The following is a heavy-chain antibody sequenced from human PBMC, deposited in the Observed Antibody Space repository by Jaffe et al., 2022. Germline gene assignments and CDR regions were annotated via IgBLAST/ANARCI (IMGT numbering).Heavy chain of an antibody. CDR1: GYSFTSYW. D-gene: IGHD6-6*01. V-gene: IGHV5-51*03. CDR2: IYPGDSDT. Sequence: EVQLVQSGAEVKKPGESLKISCKGSGYSFTSYWIGWVRQMPGKGLEWMGIIYPGDSDTRYSPSFQGQVTISADKSISTAYLQWSSLKASDTAMYYCARLGPLEYSSSSSYYYYYMDVWGKGTTVTVSS. CDR3: ARLGPLEYSSSSSYYYYYMDV. J-gene: IGHJ6*03.